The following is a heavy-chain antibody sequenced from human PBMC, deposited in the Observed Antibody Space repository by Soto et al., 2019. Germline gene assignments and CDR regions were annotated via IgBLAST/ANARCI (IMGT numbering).Heavy chain of an antibody. CDR1: GYTFTSYG. CDR3: ARDAAVGLFDT. D-gene: IGHD1-26*01. CDR2: INPYNGNT. V-gene: IGHV1-18*01. J-gene: IGHJ4*02. Sequence: ASVKVSCKASGYTFTSYGISWVRQAPGQGLEWMGWINPYNGNTKYAQKLQGRVTMTTDTSTSTAYMELRSLGSDDTAVYYCARDAAVGLFDTWGQGTLVTVS.